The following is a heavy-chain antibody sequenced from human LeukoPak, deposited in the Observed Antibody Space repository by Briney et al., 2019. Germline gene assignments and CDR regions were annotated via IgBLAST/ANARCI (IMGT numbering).Heavy chain of an antibody. D-gene: IGHD3-22*01. V-gene: IGHV3-48*01. CDR1: GFTFSTYS. CDR2: ISSSSTI. Sequence: PGGSLRLSCAASGFTFSTYSMNWVRQAPGKGLEWVSYISSSSTIYYADSEKGRFTISRDNAKNSLYLQMNSLRAEDTAVYYCARGSTYYDSSGQVPFDYWGQGTLVTVSS. CDR3: ARGSTYYDSSGQVPFDY. J-gene: IGHJ4*02.